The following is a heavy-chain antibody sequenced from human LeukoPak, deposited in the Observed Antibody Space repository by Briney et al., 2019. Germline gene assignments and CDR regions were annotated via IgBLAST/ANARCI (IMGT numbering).Heavy chain of an antibody. J-gene: IGHJ6*03. CDR2: ISGSGGST. Sequence: PGGSLRLSCAASGFTFSSYGMSWVRQAPGKGLEWVSAISGSGGSTYYADSVKGRFTTSRDNSKNTLYLQMNSLRAEDTAVYYCAKDVAGYYGLYMDVWGKGTTVTVSS. CDR1: GFTFSSYG. V-gene: IGHV3-23*01. CDR3: AKDVAGYYGLYMDV. D-gene: IGHD3-10*01.